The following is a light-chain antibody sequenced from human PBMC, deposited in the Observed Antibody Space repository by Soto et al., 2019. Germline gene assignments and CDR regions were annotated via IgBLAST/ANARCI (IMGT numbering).Light chain of an antibody. Sequence: EIVMTQSPATVPVSPGERVTLSCRASQSVSIDLAWYQQKPGQAPRLLIYGASTRATDIPPSFTGSGSGTELTLAISSIEPEDFEVYYCQKYGSSLSITFGRGTRMEIK. CDR1: QSVSID. CDR2: GAS. J-gene: IGKJ5*01. CDR3: QKYGSSLSIT. V-gene: IGKV3-15*01.